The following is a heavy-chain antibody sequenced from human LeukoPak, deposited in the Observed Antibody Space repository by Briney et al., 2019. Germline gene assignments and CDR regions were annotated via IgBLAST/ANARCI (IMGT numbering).Heavy chain of an antibody. CDR1: GFTFSSYA. V-gene: IGHV3-23*01. D-gene: IGHD4-11*01. CDR3: VRGATTVTGNYFYYYMDV. J-gene: IGHJ6*03. CDR2: IRGSGGST. Sequence: GGSLRLSCAASGFTFSSYAMSWVRQAPGKGLEWVSAIRGSGGSTYYADSVKGRFTISRDNSKNTVYLQMNSLRAEDTALYYCVRGATTVTGNYFYYYMDVWGKGTTVTV.